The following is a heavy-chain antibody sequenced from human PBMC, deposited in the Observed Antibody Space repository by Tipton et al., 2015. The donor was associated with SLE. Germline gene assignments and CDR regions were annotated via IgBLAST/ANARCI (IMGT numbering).Heavy chain of an antibody. D-gene: IGHD4-17*01. V-gene: IGHV3-21*01. Sequence: SLRLSCAASGFTFSYAWMSWVRQAPGKGLEWVSSISSSSSYIYYADSVKGRFTISRDNAKNSLYLQMNSLRAEDTAVYYCASTVSYYYMDVWGKGTTVTVSS. CDR2: ISSSSSYI. CDR3: ASTVSYYYMDV. CDR1: GFTFSYAW. J-gene: IGHJ6*03.